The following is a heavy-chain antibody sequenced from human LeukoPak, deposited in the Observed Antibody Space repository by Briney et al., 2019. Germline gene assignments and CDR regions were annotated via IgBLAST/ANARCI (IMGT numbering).Heavy chain of an antibody. D-gene: IGHD5-24*01. CDR1: GGTFSSYA. CDR3: ARDGVAGMATISDY. CDR2: IIPILGIA. V-gene: IGHV1-69*04. Sequence: SVKVSCKASGGTFSSYAISWVRQAPGQGLEWMGRIIPILGIANYAQKFQGRVTITADKSTSTAYMELSSLRSEDTAVYYCARDGVAGMATISDYWGQGTLVTVSS. J-gene: IGHJ4*02.